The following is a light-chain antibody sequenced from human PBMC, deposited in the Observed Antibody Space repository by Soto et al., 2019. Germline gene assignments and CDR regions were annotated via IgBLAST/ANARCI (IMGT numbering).Light chain of an antibody. J-gene: IGKJ3*01. V-gene: IGKV1-27*01. CDR3: KKYSSVPV. CDR2: AAS. CDR1: QDIRNF. Sequence: DIQMTQSPTSLSASVGDRVTITCRASQDIRNFVAWYQQKPGKAPKLLIYAASTLQSGVPSRFSGSGSGTDFTLTINSLQPDDVATSSCKKYSSVPVFGPGTKVEIK.